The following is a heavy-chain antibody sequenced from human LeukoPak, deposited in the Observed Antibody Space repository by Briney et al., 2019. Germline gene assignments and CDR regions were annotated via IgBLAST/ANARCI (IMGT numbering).Heavy chain of an antibody. CDR3: AKGGQQPQRKYFQH. CDR1: GFTFSSYA. CDR2: ISGSGGST. Sequence: RGSLRLSCAASGFTFSSYAMSWVRQAPGKGLEWVSAISGSGGSTYYADSVKGRFTISRDNSKNTLYLQMNSLRAEDTAVYYCAKGGQQPQRKYFQHWGQGTLVTVSS. D-gene: IGHD6-13*01. V-gene: IGHV3-23*01. J-gene: IGHJ1*01.